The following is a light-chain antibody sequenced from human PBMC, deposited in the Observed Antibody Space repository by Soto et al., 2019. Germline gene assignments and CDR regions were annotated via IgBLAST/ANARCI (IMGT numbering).Light chain of an antibody. CDR2: DAS. CDR3: QHYNSYTWT. V-gene: IGKV1-5*01. Sequence: DIQITQSPSTLSSSVGDRFTITCRASQSISSWLAWYQQKPGKAPKLLIYDASSLESGVPSRFSGSGSGTEFTLTISSLQPDDFATYYCQHYNSYTWTFGQGTKVDIK. J-gene: IGKJ1*01. CDR1: QSISSW.